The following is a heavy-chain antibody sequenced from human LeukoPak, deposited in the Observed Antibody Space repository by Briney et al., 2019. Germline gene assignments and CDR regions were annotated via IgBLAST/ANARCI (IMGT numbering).Heavy chain of an antibody. J-gene: IGHJ5*02. CDR1: GGTFSSYA. D-gene: IGHD5-12*01. CDR2: IIPILGIA. CDR3: AREYSGYDLNWFDP. V-gene: IGHV1-69*04. Sequence: SVKVSCKASGGTFSSYAISWVRQAPGQGLEWMGRIIPILGIANYAQKFQGRVTITADKSTSTAYMELSSLRSEDTAVYNCAREYSGYDLNWFDPWGQGTLVTVSS.